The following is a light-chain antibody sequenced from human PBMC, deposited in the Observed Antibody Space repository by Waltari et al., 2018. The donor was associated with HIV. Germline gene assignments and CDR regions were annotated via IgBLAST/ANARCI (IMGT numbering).Light chain of an antibody. V-gene: IGLV3-21*04. CDR2: YDS. CDR1: RIGTKS. CDR3: EVWDETRNRVV. Sequence: YVLTQPPSVSVAQGKTATITCEGDRIGTKSVHWYQQKSGQAPQLIIYYDSDRPSGIPERFSGSNSGSAATLTISRVEDGDEADYYWEVWDETRNRVVFGGGTKLFAL. J-gene: IGLJ2*01.